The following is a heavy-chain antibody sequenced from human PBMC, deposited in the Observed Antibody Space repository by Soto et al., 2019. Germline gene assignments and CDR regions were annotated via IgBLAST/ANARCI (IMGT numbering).Heavy chain of an antibody. V-gene: IGHV3-23*01. J-gene: IGHJ6*02. Sequence: PGGSLRLSCAASGFTFSSYAMSWVRQAPGKGLEWVSAISGSGGSTYYADSVKGRFTISRDNSKNTLYLQMNSLRAEDTAVYYCATNLKGSGGPDYYYGMDVWGQGTTVTVSS. CDR1: GFTFSSYA. CDR3: ATNLKGSGGPDYYYGMDV. CDR2: ISGSGGST. D-gene: IGHD2-15*01.